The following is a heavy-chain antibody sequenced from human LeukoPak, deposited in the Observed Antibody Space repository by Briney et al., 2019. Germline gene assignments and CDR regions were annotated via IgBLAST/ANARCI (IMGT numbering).Heavy chain of an antibody. Sequence: NPNSGGTNYAQKFQGRVTMTRDTSISTAYMELSRLRSDDTAVYYCARVLRIVVAPDDAFDIWGQGTMVTVSS. CDR3: ARVLRIVVAPDDAFDI. V-gene: IGHV1-2*02. CDR2: NPNSGGT. D-gene: IGHD2-2*01. J-gene: IGHJ3*02.